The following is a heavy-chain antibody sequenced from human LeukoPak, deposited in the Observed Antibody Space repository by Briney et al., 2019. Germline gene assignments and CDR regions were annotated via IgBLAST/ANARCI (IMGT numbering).Heavy chain of an antibody. D-gene: IGHD5-18*01. Sequence: PSETLSLTCTVSGGSISSYYWSRIRQPPGKGLEWIGYIYYSGSTNYNPSLKSRVTISVDTSKNQFSLKLSSVTAADTAVYYCATLAVVDYYYYYYMDVWGKGTTVTVSS. V-gene: IGHV4-59*01. J-gene: IGHJ6*03. CDR3: ATLAVVDYYYYYYMDV. CDR1: GGSISSYY. CDR2: IYYSGST.